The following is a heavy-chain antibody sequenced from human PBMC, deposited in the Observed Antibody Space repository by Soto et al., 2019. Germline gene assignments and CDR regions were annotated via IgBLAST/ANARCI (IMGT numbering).Heavy chain of an antibody. Sequence: GGSLRLSCAASGFTFSSYAMSWVRQAPGKGLEWVSAISGSGGSTYYADSVKGRFTISRDNSKNTLYLQMNSLRAEDTAVYDCAKDQAWYYDFWSGYYIGGETYYYYGMDVWGQGTTVTVSS. D-gene: IGHD3-3*01. J-gene: IGHJ6*02. V-gene: IGHV3-23*01. CDR1: GFTFSSYA. CDR3: AKDQAWYYDFWSGYYIGGETYYYYGMDV. CDR2: ISGSGGST.